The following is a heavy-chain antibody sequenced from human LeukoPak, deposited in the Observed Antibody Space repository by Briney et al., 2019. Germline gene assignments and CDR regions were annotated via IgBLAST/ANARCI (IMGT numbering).Heavy chain of an antibody. D-gene: IGHD2-2*02. Sequence: GASVKVSCKASGYTFTGYYMHWVRQAPGQGLEWMGLINPNTGGTNYAQKFQGRVTMTRDTFFSTAYMELTRLRSDDTAVYYCARSFRDCTSTNCYILGGAARPPFDFWGQGTLVTVSS. V-gene: IGHV1-2*02. J-gene: IGHJ4*02. CDR3: ARSFRDCTSTNCYILGGAARPPFDF. CDR1: GYTFTGYY. CDR2: INPNTGGT.